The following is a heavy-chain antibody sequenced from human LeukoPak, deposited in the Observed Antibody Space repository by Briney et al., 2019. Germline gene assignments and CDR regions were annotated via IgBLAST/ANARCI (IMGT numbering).Heavy chain of an antibody. CDR2: ISYDGSNK. CDR1: GFTFSSYA. V-gene: IGHV3-30*04. Sequence: GGSLRLSCAASGFTFSSYAMHWVRQAPGKGLEWVAVISYDGSNKYYADSVKGRFTISRDNSKNTLYLQMNSLTAEDTAIYYCARDGAFIGPHWWFDLWGRGTLVIVSS. J-gene: IGHJ2*01. D-gene: IGHD3-16*01. CDR3: ARDGAFIGPHWWFDL.